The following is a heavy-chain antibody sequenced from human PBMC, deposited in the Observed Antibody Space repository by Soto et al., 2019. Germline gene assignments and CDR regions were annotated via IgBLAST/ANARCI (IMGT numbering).Heavy chain of an antibody. Sequence: GGSLRLSCAASGFTFSSYWMIWVRQAPGKGLEWVANIKQDGSEKYYVDSVKGRFTISRDNAKNSLYLQMNSLRAEDTAVYYCARDPTQRYCSGGSCSSGWFDPWGQGTLVTVSS. CDR1: GFTFSSYW. CDR2: IKQDGSEK. D-gene: IGHD2-15*01. V-gene: IGHV3-7*01. CDR3: ARDPTQRYCSGGSCSSGWFDP. J-gene: IGHJ5*02.